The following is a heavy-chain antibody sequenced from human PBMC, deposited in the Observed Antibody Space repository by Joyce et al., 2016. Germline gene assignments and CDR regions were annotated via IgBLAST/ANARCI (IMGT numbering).Heavy chain of an antibody. Sequence: EVQLVQSGAEVKKPGDSLKISCKGSGYSFTSQWIGWVRQMPGKGLEWIGISYPGDSGTRYSPSYQGQVTMSVDKSINTAYLQWRSLKASDTAIYYCARRSEVNMIAVIDDVLDIWGQGTLVTVSS. V-gene: IGHV5-51*01. CDR2: SYPGDSGT. J-gene: IGHJ3*02. CDR1: GYSFTSQW. CDR3: ARRSEVNMIAVIDDVLDI. D-gene: IGHD2-21*01.